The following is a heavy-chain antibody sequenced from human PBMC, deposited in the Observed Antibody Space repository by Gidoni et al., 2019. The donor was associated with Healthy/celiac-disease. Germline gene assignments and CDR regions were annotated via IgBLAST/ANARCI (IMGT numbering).Heavy chain of an antibody. CDR1: GLSLSKARMG. J-gene: IGHJ5*02. CDR2: IFSNDAN. V-gene: IGHV2-26*01. Sequence: QVTVKESGPVLVTPTETLTLTCTVSGLSLSKARMGVSWIRQPPWTALEWLAHIFSNDANSYSTSLKSRLSISKDTSKSQVVLTMTNMDPVDTATYYCARIPAAGTQELWFDPWGQGTLVTVSS. D-gene: IGHD6-13*01. CDR3: ARIPAAGTQELWFDP.